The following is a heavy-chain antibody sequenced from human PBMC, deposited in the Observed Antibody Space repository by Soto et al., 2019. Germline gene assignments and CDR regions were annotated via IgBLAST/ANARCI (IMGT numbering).Heavy chain of an antibody. V-gene: IGHV3-30*18. CDR1: GFTFSSYG. Sequence: GGSLRLSCAASGFTFSSYGMHWVRQAPGKGLEWVAVISYDGSNKYYADSVKGRFTISRDNSKNTLYLQMNSLRAEDTAVYYCAKEGLTGTTLVTYMDVWGKGTTVTVSS. CDR3: AKEGLTGTTLVTYMDV. J-gene: IGHJ6*03. D-gene: IGHD1-7*01. CDR2: ISYDGSNK.